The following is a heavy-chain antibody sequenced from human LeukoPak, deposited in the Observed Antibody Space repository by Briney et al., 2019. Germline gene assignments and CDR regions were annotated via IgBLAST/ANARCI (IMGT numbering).Heavy chain of an antibody. Sequence: GGSLRLSCAASGFTFSSYSMNWVRQAPGKGLEWVSYISSSSSTIYYADSVKGRFTISRDNAKNSLYLQMNSLRAEDTAVYYCARDPIPTYYGSGLKYYYYGMDVWGQGTTVTVSS. D-gene: IGHD3-10*01. CDR3: ARDPIPTYYGSGLKYYYYGMDV. CDR2: ISSSSSTI. CDR1: GFTFSSYS. V-gene: IGHV3-48*04. J-gene: IGHJ6*02.